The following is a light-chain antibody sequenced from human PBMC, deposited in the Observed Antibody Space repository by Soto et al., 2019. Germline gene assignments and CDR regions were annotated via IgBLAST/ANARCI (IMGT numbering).Light chain of an antibody. J-gene: IGKJ1*01. CDR1: QSVGRN. V-gene: IGKV3-15*01. CDR2: RAS. Sequence: ENVLTQSPGTLSLSPGERATLSCRASQSVGRNYLAWFQQESGQAPRLLIYRASTRATGIPARFSGSGSGAEFSLTISSLQSEDFAVYYCQQYDHWPWTFGQGTKVDIK. CDR3: QQYDHWPWT.